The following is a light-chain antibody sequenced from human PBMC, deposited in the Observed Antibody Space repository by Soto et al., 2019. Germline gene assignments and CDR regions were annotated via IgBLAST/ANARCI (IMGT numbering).Light chain of an antibody. CDR3: QQYNSYVN. J-gene: IGKJ3*01. Sequence: DIQMTQSPSTLSASVGDRVTITCRASQSISSWLAWYQQKPGKAPQLLIYDASSLESGVPSRLSGSGSGTEFSLTTSSLQPDDFAAYYCQQYNSYVNFGPGTKVDIK. CDR1: QSISSW. V-gene: IGKV1-5*01. CDR2: DAS.